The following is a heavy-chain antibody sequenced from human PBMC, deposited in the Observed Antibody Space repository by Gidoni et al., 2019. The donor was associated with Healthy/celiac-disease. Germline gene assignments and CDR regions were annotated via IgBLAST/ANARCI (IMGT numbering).Heavy chain of an antibody. CDR2: MSGSGGST. CDR1: GFTFSSYA. Sequence: EVQLLESGGGLVQPGGSLRLACAASGFTFSSYARSWVRQAPGKGLEWVSAMSGSGGSTDYADSVKGRFTISRDNSKNTLYLEMNSLRAEDTAVYYCAKGAEDFDYWGQGTLVTVSS. V-gene: IGHV3-23*01. J-gene: IGHJ4*02. CDR3: AKGAEDFDY.